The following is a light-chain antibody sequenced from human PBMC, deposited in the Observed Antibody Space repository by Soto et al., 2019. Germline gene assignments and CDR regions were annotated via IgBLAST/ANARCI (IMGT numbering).Light chain of an antibody. CDR1: SSDVGSYNL. J-gene: IGLJ2*01. Sequence: QSAVTQPASVSGSPGQSITISCTGTSSDVGSYNLVSWYQQHPGKAPKLMIYEGSKRPSGVSNRFSGSKSGNTASLTISGLQAEDEADYYCCSYAGSSTFEFGGGTKVTVL. CDR3: CSYAGSSTFE. CDR2: EGS. V-gene: IGLV2-23*03.